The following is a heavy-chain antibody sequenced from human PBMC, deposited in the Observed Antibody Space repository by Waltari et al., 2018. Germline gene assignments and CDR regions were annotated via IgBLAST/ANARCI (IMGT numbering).Heavy chain of an antibody. D-gene: IGHD2-2*01. CDR3: ARANQLRNWGDYFDN. J-gene: IGHJ4*02. V-gene: IGHV1-46*01. Sequence: QVQLVQSGAEVREPGASVRISCKASGYSFLTHSMHWVRLAPGGGPGWMGVNNPYGGSTRYSQKFMGRVTLTRDTSTSTFYMELNSLRSDDTAVYYCARANQLRNWGDYFDNWGQGTLVTVSS. CDR2: NNPYGGST. CDR1: GYSFLTHS.